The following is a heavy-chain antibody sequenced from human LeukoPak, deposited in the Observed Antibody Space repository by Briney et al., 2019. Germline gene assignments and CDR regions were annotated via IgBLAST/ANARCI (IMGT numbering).Heavy chain of an antibody. D-gene: IGHD3-22*01. V-gene: IGHV3-23*01. CDR2: ISGSGGST. Sequence: GGSLRLSCAASGFTFSSYWMSWVRQAPGKGLEWVSAISGSGGSTYYADSVKGRFTISRDNSKNTLYLQMNSLRAEDTAVYYCAKDPPYYYDSEDAFDIWGQGTMVTVSS. CDR1: GFTFSSYW. J-gene: IGHJ3*02. CDR3: AKDPPYYYDSEDAFDI.